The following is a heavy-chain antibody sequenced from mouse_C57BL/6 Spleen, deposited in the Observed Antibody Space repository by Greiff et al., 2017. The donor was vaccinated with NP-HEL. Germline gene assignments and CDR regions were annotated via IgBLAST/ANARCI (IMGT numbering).Heavy chain of an antibody. CDR3: AKPLGTDYAMDY. V-gene: IGHV1-39*01. J-gene: IGHJ4*01. CDR2: INPNYGTT. CDR1: GYSFTDYN. D-gene: IGHD4-1*01. Sequence: VQLKQSEPELVKPGASVKISCKASGYSFTDYNMNWVKQSNGKSLEWIGVINPNYGTTSYNQKFKGKATLTVDQSSSTAYMQLNSLTSEDSAVYYCAKPLGTDYAMDYWGQGTSVTVSS.